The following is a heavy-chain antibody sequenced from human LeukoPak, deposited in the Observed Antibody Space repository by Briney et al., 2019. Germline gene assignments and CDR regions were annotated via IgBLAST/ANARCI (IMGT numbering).Heavy chain of an antibody. CDR3: ARGTPHYYDSSGYYYFWYFDL. CDR1: GGSFSGYY. J-gene: IGHJ2*01. V-gene: IGHV4-34*01. CDR2: INHSGST. D-gene: IGHD3-22*01. Sequence: SETLSLTCAVYGGSFSGYYWSWIRQPPGKGLEWIGEINHSGSTNYNPSLKSRVSISVDTSKNQFSLKLSSVTAADTAVYYCARGTPHYYDSSGYYYFWYFDLWGRGTLVTVSS.